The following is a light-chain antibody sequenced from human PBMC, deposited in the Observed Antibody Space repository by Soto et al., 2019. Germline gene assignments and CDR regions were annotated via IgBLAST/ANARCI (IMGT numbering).Light chain of an antibody. J-gene: IGKJ5*01. Sequence: EIVMTQSPATLSVSPGERATLSCRASQSVSIKLAWYQQKPGQAPRLLIYDTSTRATGIAARFSGSGSGTEFNLSIRSLQSEDFPVYYGQQYNNWPPITFGQGTRMEIK. CDR1: QSVSIK. CDR2: DTS. V-gene: IGKV3-15*01. CDR3: QQYNNWPPIT.